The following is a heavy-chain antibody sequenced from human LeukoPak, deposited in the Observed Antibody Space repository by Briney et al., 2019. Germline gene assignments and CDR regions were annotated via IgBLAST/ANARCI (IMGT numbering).Heavy chain of an antibody. D-gene: IGHD6-13*01. Sequence: PGGSLRLSCAASGFTFSGSAIHWVRQASRKGLEWLGRIETKADNYATAYAASVKGRFTVSRDDSKNTAYLQLNSLKTEDTAVYYCTRLDYTNTWYGFDDWGQGTLVTVSS. CDR3: TRLDYTNTWYGFDD. J-gene: IGHJ4*02. V-gene: IGHV3-73*01. CDR1: GFTFSGSA. CDR2: IETKADNYAT.